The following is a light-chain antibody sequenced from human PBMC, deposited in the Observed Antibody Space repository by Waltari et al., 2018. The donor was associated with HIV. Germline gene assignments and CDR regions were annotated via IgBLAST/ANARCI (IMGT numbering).Light chain of an antibody. CDR1: DLRNKY. J-gene: IGLJ1*01. CDR3: QTWDSNTVL. CDR2: QDS. Sequence: SFELTQSPSVSVSPGQSATITCSGEDLRNKYTSWYQQKSGQSPLLVIYQDSRRPSRIPERLSGSNSGNTATLTISGTQPLDEADYYCQTWDSNTVLFGTGTKVTVL. V-gene: IGLV3-1*01.